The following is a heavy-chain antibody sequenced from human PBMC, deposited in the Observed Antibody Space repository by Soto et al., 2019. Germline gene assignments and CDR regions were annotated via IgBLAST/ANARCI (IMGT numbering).Heavy chain of an antibody. Sequence: SETLSLICTVSGGSISSSSYYWGWIRQPPGKGLEWIGSIYYSGSTYYNPSLKSRVTISVDTSKNQFSLKLSSVTAADTAVYYCARLRGDNNWFDPWGQGTLVTVSS. J-gene: IGHJ5*02. D-gene: IGHD2-15*01. CDR3: ARLRGDNNWFDP. CDR2: IYYSGST. V-gene: IGHV4-39*01. CDR1: GGSISSSSYY.